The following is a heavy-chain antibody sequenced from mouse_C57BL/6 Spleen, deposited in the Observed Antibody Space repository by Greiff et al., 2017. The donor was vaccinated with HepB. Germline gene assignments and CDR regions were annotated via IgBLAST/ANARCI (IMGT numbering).Heavy chain of an antibody. V-gene: IGHV1-76*01. D-gene: IGHD3-3*01. CDR1: GYTFTDYY. Sequence: QVQLQQSGAELVRPGASVKLSCKASGYTFTDYYINWVKQRPGQGLEWIARIYPGSGNTYYNEKFKGKATLTAEKSSSTAYMQLSSLTSEDSAVYFCAREGGLYFDYWGQGTTLTVSS. CDR2: IYPGSGNT. J-gene: IGHJ2*01. CDR3: AREGGLYFDY.